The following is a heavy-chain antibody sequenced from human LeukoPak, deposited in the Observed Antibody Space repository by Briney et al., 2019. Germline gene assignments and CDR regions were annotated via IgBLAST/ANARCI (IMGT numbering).Heavy chain of an antibody. V-gene: IGHV3-21*04. Sequence: GGSLRLSCAASGFTFSSYSMNWVRQAPGKGLEWVSSISSSSSYIYYADSVKGRFTVSRDNAKNSLYLQMNSLRAEDTAVYYCAKVGDGYNFGGYQTYWGQGTLVTVSS. D-gene: IGHD5-24*01. CDR2: ISSSSSYI. J-gene: IGHJ4*02. CDR1: GFTFSSYS. CDR3: AKVGDGYNFGGYQTY.